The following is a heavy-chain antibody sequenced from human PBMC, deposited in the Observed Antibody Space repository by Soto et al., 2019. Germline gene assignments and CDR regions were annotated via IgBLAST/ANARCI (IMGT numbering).Heavy chain of an antibody. J-gene: IGHJ4*02. V-gene: IGHV3-74*03. Sequence: EVQLVESGGGLVQPGGSLRLSCAASGFTFSSYWMHWVRQAPGKGLVWVSRINSDGSSTTYADSVKGRFTISRDNAKNTLYLQMTSLRAEATAVYYCERVDTCSSTSCYSVFDYWGQGTLVTVSS. CDR2: INSDGSST. D-gene: IGHD2-2*01. CDR3: ERVDTCSSTSCYSVFDY. CDR1: GFTFSSYW.